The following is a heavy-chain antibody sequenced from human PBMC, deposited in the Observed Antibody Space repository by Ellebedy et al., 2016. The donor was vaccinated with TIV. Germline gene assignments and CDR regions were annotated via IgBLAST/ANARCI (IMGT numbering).Heavy chain of an antibody. CDR1: GFTFSSYS. CDR2: ISSSGSTI. CDR3: ARAGGIDKWFGESSDAFDI. Sequence: GESLKISCAASGFTFSSYSMNWVRQAPGKGLEWVSYISSSGSTIYYADSVKGRFTISRDNAKNSLYLQMNSLRAEDTAVYYCARAGGIDKWFGESSDAFDIWGQGTMVTVSS. V-gene: IGHV3-48*04. J-gene: IGHJ3*02. D-gene: IGHD3-10*01.